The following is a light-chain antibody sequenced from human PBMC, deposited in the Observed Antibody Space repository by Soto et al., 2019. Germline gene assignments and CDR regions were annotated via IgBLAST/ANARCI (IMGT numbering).Light chain of an antibody. Sequence: QSVLTQPPSVSGAPGQRVTISCTGSSSNIGAGYDVHWYQQLPGTAPKLLIYGNNNRPSGVPDRFSGSKSGTSASLAVTGLQAEGEADYYCQSYATGLSVLYVFGAGTKLTVL. J-gene: IGLJ1*01. V-gene: IGLV1-40*01. CDR1: SSNIGAGYD. CDR2: GNN. CDR3: QSYATGLSVLYV.